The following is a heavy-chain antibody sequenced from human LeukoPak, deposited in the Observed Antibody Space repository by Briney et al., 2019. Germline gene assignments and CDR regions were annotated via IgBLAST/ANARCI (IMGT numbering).Heavy chain of an antibody. CDR2: IYYSGST. Sequence: PSETLSLTCTVSGGSISSGDYYWSWIRQPPGKGLEWIGYIYYSGSTHYNPSLKSRVTISVDTSKNQFSLKLSSVTAADTAVYYCAGAGGPWYFDLWGRGTLVTVSS. J-gene: IGHJ2*01. CDR1: GGSISSGDYY. CDR3: AGAGGPWYFDL. V-gene: IGHV4-30-4*01.